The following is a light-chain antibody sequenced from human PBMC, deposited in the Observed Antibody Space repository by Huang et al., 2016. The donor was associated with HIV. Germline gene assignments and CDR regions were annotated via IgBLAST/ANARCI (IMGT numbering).Light chain of an antibody. CDR2: LGS. V-gene: IGKV2-28*01. CDR1: QSLLHNNGYNY. Sequence: DIVMTQSPLSLPVTPGEPASISCRSSQSLLHNNGYNYLDWYLQKPGQSPHLLIYLGSNRASGVPDRFSGSGSGTDFTLKISRVEAEDVGVYYCMQALQTPITFGQGTKVEIK. CDR3: MQALQTPIT. J-gene: IGKJ1*01.